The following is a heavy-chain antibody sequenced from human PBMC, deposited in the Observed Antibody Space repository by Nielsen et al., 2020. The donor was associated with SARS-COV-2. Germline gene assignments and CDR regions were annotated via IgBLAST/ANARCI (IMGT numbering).Heavy chain of an antibody. Sequence: SETLSLTCTVSGGSISSSSFYWGWIRQPPGKGLEWIGSIYYSGNTFYSPSLKSRVSMSIDTSKKQFSLKLSSVTAADMGVYYCAAMNGWFDPWGQGTLVTVSS. CDR3: AAMNGWFDP. CDR1: GGSISSSSFY. CDR2: IYYSGNT. V-gene: IGHV4-39*07. J-gene: IGHJ5*02. D-gene: IGHD2-8*01.